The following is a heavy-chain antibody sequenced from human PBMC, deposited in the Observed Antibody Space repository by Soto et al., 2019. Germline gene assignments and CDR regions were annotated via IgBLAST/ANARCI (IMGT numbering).Heavy chain of an antibody. J-gene: IGHJ4*02. CDR3: VKDRAIDY. CDR1: GYTISNYV. Sequence: GGSLRLSCSVSGYTISNYVMHWVRQAPGKGLEYVSSIRSNGDSIYYADSVKGRFTISRDNSKNTLYLQMSSLRVEDTAVYYCVKDRAIDYWGQGTPVTVSS. CDR2: IRSNGDSI. V-gene: IGHV3-64D*08. D-gene: IGHD5-12*01.